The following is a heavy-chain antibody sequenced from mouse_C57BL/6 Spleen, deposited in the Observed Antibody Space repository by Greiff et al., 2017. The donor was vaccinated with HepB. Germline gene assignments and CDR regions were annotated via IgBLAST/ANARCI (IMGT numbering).Heavy chain of an antibody. D-gene: IGHD2-4*01. CDR2: ISSGSSTI. J-gene: IGHJ2*01. CDR1: GFTFSDYG. CDR3: ARGDYDDFDY. Sequence: DVMLVESGGGLVKPGGSLKLSCAASGFTFSDYGMHWVRQAPEKGLEWVAYISSGSSTIYYADTVKGRFTISRDNAKNTLFLQMTSLRSEDTAMYYCARGDYDDFDYWGQGTTLTVSS. V-gene: IGHV5-17*01.